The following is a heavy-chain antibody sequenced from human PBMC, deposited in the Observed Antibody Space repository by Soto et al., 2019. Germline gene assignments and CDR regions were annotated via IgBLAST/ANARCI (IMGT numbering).Heavy chain of an antibody. CDR1: GFTFISYG. V-gene: IGHV3-30*18. CDR3: AKDLTVTRSYYYYGMDV. D-gene: IGHD4-4*01. CDR2: ISYDGSNK. J-gene: IGHJ6*02. Sequence: WGSLRLSCGASGFTFISYGMHWVRQAPGKGLEWVAVISYDGSNKYYADSVKGRFTISRDNSKNTLYLQMNSLRAEDTAVYYCAKDLTVTRSYYYYGMDVWGQGTTVTVS.